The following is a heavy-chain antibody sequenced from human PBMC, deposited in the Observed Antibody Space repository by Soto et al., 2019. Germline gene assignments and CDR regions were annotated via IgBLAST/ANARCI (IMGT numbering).Heavy chain of an antibody. J-gene: IGHJ3*02. CDR3: ARGAVLRFLEWLFHSHHDAFDI. V-gene: IGHV4-34*01. CDR2: INHSGST. Sequence: SETLSLTCAVYGGSFSGYYWSWIRQPPGKGLEWIGEINHSGSTNYNPSLKSRVTISVDTSKNQFSLKLSSVTAADTAVYYCARGAVLRFLEWLFHSHHDAFDIWGQGTMVTVSS. CDR1: GGSFSGYY. D-gene: IGHD3-3*01.